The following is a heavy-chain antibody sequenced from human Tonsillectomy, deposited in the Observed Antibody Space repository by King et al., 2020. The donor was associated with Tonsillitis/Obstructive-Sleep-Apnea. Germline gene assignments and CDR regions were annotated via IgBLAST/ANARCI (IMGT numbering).Heavy chain of an antibody. V-gene: IGHV4-59*12. D-gene: IGHD2/OR15-2a*01. CDR2: VFHSGTT. CDR1: GGSISTYY. CDR3: PKSLYADYTFDP. J-gene: IGHJ5*02. Sequence: VQLQESGPGMVKPSETLSVTCSGSGGSISTYYWNWIRQPPGKRLEWIGYVFHSGTTKYNPSLKSRVSISVDTSRNQVSLTLNSVTAADTAVYFCPKSLYADYTFDPWGLGTLVSVSS.